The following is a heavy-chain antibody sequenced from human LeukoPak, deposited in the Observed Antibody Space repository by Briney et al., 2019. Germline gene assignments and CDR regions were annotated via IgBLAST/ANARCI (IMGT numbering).Heavy chain of an antibody. D-gene: IGHD1-26*01. J-gene: IGHJ4*02. CDR2: ISSTGGTI. V-gene: IGHV3-48*03. Sequence: GGSLRLSCAASGFTFRNYLMNWVRQAPGKGLEWVSFISSTGGTIYYADSVKGRFTISRDNAKNSLYLQMNSLRPEDTAVYYCARVFTSGSPFDYWGQGTLVTVSS. CDR1: GFTFRNYL. CDR3: ARVFTSGSPFDY.